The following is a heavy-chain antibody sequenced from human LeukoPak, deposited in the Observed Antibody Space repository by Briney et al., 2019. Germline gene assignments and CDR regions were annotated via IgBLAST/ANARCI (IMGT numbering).Heavy chain of an antibody. CDR3: ARDLMSSSSWYAFDI. D-gene: IGHD6-13*01. V-gene: IGHV3-11*04. J-gene: IGHJ3*02. Sequence: GGSLRLSCAASGFTFSDYYMSWIRQAPGKGLEWVSYISSSGSTIYYADSVKGRFTISRDNAKNSLYLQMNSLRAEDTAVYYCARDLMSSSSWYAFDIWGQGTMVTVSS. CDR2: ISSSGSTI. CDR1: GFTFSDYY.